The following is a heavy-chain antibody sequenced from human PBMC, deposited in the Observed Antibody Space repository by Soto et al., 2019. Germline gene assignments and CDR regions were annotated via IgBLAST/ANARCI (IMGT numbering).Heavy chain of an antibody. CDR2: ISNSGSST. CDR1: GFTFSDYD. V-gene: IGHV3-23*01. Sequence: PGGSLRLYCTTSGFTFSDYDMSWVRQAPGKGLEWVSGISNSGSSTYYADSVKGRFTISRDNSKNILYLQMKRLRAEDTAVYYCAKPGYLEQWLVRGYFDYWGQGALVTVSS. D-gene: IGHD6-19*01. J-gene: IGHJ4*02. CDR3: AKPGYLEQWLVRGYFDY.